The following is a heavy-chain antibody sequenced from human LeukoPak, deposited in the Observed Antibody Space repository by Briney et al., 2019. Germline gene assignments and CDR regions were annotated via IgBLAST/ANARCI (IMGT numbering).Heavy chain of an antibody. D-gene: IGHD2-15*01. Sequence: HPGGSLRLSCAASGFTFRTYGMHWVRQAPGKGLEWVAVTWYDGSNKYYADSVKGRFTISRDNSKNTLYLQMNSLRAEDTAVYYCARDVVAAKSIGNYWGQGTLVTVSS. J-gene: IGHJ4*02. CDR1: GFTFRTYG. V-gene: IGHV3-33*01. CDR3: ARDVVAAKSIGNY. CDR2: TWYDGSNK.